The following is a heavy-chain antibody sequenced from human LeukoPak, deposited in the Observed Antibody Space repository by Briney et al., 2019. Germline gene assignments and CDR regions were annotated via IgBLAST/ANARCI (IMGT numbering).Heavy chain of an antibody. CDR2: ISSSSSYI. CDR3: AKDPLELPNYFDY. D-gene: IGHD1-7*01. CDR1: GFTFSSYS. Sequence: PGGSLRLSCAASGFTFSSYSMNWVRQAPGKGLEWVSSISSSSSYIYYADSVKGRFTISRANAKNSLYLQMNSLRAEDTAVYYCAKDPLELPNYFDYWGQGTLVTVSS. V-gene: IGHV3-21*04. J-gene: IGHJ4*02.